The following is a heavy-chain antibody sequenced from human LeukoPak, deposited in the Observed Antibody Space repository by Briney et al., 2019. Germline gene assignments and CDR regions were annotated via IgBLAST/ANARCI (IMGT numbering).Heavy chain of an antibody. D-gene: IGHD2-2*01. CDR2: IIPFFGTP. CDR3: VLDQGRYFYYMDV. J-gene: IGHJ6*03. Sequence: SVKVSCKVSGGKFSSYAISWVRQAPGQGLEWVGGIIPFFGTPYYAQKFQDRVTITADESASTAYMELSSLRSDDTAVYFCVLDQGRYFYYMDVWGRGTTVTISS. CDR1: GGKFSSYA. V-gene: IGHV1-69*13.